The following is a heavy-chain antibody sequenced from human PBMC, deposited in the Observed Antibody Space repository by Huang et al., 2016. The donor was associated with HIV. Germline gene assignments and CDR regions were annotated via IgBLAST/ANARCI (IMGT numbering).Heavy chain of an antibody. Sequence: EVQLVESGGGLIQPGGSLRLSCAASGFSVNTNYMTWVRQAPGKGWEWVSVSYAGGSTYYAASVKGRLTIARDNAKNTVVLQMSSLRAEDTAVYYCARVQQSSGWYGGDLDYWGQGTLVTISS. CDR3: ARVQQSSGWYGGDLDY. V-gene: IGHV3-53*01. D-gene: IGHD6-19*01. J-gene: IGHJ4*02. CDR1: GFSVNTNY. CDR2: SYAGGST.